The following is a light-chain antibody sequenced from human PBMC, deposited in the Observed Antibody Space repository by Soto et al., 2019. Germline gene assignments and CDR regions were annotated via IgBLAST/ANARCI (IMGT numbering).Light chain of an antibody. V-gene: IGLV2-14*01. CDR2: DVS. J-gene: IGLJ2*01. CDR1: SSDVGGYNY. Sequence: QSALTQPASVSGSPGQSITISCTGTSSDVGGYNYVSWYQQHPGKAPKLMIYDVSNRPSGVSNRFSGSKSGATASLTISGLQAEDEADYHCSSYTSSSTVVFGGGTKLTVL. CDR3: SSYTSSSTVV.